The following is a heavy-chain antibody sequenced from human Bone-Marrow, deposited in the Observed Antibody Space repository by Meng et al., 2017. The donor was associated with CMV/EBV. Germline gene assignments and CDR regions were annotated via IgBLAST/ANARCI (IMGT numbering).Heavy chain of an antibody. D-gene: IGHD2-2*01. Sequence: ASVKVSCKASGYTFTSYYMHWVRQAPGQGLEWMGIINPSGGSTSYAQKFQGRVTITTDESTSTAYMELSSLRSEDTAVYYCARDRPYCSSTSCFPTEYNWFDPWGQGTLVTVSS. CDR1: GYTFTSYY. CDR3: ARDRPYCSSTSCFPTEYNWFDP. V-gene: IGHV1-46*01. CDR2: INPSGGST. J-gene: IGHJ5*02.